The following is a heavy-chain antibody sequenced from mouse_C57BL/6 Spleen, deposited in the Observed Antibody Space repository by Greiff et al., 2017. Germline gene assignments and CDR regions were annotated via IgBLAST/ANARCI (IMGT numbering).Heavy chain of an antibody. CDR3: ARREILLFAY. CDR2: IYPGGGST. Sequence: QVQLQQPGAELVKPGASVKLSCKASGYTFTSYWMTWVKQRPGQGLEWIGDIYPGGGSTNYNEKFKSKATLTVDTASSTAYMQLSSLTSEDSAVYYGARREILLFAYWGQGTLVTVSA. CDR1: GYTFTSYW. V-gene: IGHV1-55*01. J-gene: IGHJ3*01.